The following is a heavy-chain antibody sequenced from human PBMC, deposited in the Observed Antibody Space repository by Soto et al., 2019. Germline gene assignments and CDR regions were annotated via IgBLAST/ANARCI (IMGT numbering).Heavy chain of an antibody. D-gene: IGHD5-12*01. Sequence: GESLKISCAASGFTFSSYAMSWVRQAPGKGLEWVSAISGSGGSTYYADSVKGRFTISRDNSKNTLYLQMNSLRAEDTAVYYCAKDRRDGYNPSIGYWGQGTLVTVSS. CDR3: AKDRRDGYNPSIGY. J-gene: IGHJ4*02. CDR1: GFTFSSYA. V-gene: IGHV3-23*01. CDR2: ISGSGGST.